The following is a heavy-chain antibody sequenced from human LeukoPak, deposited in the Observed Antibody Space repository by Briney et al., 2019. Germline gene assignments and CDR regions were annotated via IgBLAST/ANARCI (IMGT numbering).Heavy chain of an antibody. V-gene: IGHV1-2*02. CDR1: GYTFTSYD. Sequence: GASVKVSCKASGYTFTSYDINWVRQATGQGLEWMGWINPNSGGTNYAQEFQGRVTMTRDTSISTAYMELSRLRSDDTAVYYCARPLLWWPQVGYFDYWGQGTLVTVSS. D-gene: IGHD4/OR15-4a*01. J-gene: IGHJ4*02. CDR2: INPNSGGT. CDR3: ARPLLWWPQVGYFDY.